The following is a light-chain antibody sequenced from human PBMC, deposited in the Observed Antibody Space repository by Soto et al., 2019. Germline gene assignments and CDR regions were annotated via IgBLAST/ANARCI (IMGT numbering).Light chain of an antibody. CDR1: SSNIGSNT. Sequence: QSVLTQPPSASGTPGQRVTLSCSGSSSNIGSNTVNWYQQLPGTAPKLLIYSNNNRPSGVPYRFSGYKSGTSASLAISGLQSEDEADYYCAAWDDSLNGVVFGGGTKLTVL. J-gene: IGLJ2*01. CDR2: SNN. V-gene: IGLV1-44*01. CDR3: AAWDDSLNGVV.